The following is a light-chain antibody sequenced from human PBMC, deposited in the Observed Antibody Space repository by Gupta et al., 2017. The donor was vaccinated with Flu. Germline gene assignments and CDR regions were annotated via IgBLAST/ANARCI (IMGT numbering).Light chain of an antibody. CDR2: GNN. CDR1: SSNIGAGYD. CDR3: QSYDSSLSVWV. Sequence: QSVLTQPPSVSGAPGKRVTISCPGSSSNIGAGYDVHWYQQLPGTAPKLLIFGNNNRPSGVPDRFSGSKSGTSASLAITGLQAEDESDYYCQSYDSSLSVWVFGGGTKLTVL. J-gene: IGLJ3*02. V-gene: IGLV1-40*01.